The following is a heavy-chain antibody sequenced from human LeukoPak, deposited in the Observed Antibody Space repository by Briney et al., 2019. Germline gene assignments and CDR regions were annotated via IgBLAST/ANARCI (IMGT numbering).Heavy chain of an antibody. D-gene: IGHD4-17*01. CDR2: INHSGST. CDR3: ARARLDHDYGDYSLDY. Sequence: SETLSLTCAVYGGSFSGYYWGWIRQPPGKGLEWIGEINHSGSTNYNPSLKSRVTISVDTSKNQFSLKLSSVTAADTAVYYCARARLDHDYGDYSLDYWGQGALVTVSS. J-gene: IGHJ4*02. V-gene: IGHV4-34*01. CDR1: GGSFSGYY.